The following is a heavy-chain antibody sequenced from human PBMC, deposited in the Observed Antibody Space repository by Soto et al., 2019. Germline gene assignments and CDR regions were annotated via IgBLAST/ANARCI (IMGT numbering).Heavy chain of an antibody. CDR2: SKSQTDGGTR. CDR1: GFTFSNAW. D-gene: IGHD5-18*01. V-gene: IGHV3-15*07. CDR3: TTDGDTSTVLSSGVDY. J-gene: IGHJ4*02. Sequence: EVQLVESGGGLVRPGGSLRLSCAASGFTFSNAWMNWVRQAPGKGLEWVGRSKSQTDGGTRDYAAPVKGRFAISRDDSNNTLYLQMNSLNTEDTAVYYCTTDGDTSTVLSSGVDYWGQGTLVTVSS.